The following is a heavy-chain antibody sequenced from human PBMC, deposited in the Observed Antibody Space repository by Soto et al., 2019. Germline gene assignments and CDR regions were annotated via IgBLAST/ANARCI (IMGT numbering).Heavy chain of an antibody. D-gene: IGHD3-3*01. CDR2: IYSGGST. CDR3: ARDTYNFWAHYGMEV. J-gene: IGHJ6*01. CDR1: VFTVSNNY. Sequence: RLYCSSSVFTVSNNYINLFRQAPGKGLEWVSVIYSGGSTYYADSVKGRFTISRDNFKNTLYLQMNSLRAEDTAVYYCARDTYNFWAHYGMEVWGQGPTVTVS. V-gene: IGHV3-53*01.